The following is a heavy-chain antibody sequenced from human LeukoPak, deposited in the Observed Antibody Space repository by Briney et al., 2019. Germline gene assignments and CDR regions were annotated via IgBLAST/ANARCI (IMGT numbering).Heavy chain of an antibody. CDR1: GGSISSNNNY. D-gene: IGHD6-13*01. Sequence: SETLSLTCTVSGGSISSNNNYWGWIRQPPGKGLEWIGNVYYSGSTYYNPSLKSRVTISVDTSKNQFSLKLSSVTAADTAVYYCARLGAAAGHYYYYGMDVWGQGTAVTVSS. CDR2: VYYSGST. V-gene: IGHV4-39*01. J-gene: IGHJ6*02. CDR3: ARLGAAAGHYYYYGMDV.